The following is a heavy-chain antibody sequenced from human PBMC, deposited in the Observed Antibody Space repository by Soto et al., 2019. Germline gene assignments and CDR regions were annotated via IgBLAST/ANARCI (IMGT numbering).Heavy chain of an antibody. CDR3: ARSVALGGGFDY. Sequence: QVHLVQSGAELKKPAASVKISSKASGYTFSHYYMHWVRQAPGQGLEWMGWINPNSGDTNYAQKFQGRVTITRDTSINTGYMELSRLTSDDTAVYYCARSVALGGGFDYWGQGTLVTVSS. CDR2: INPNSGDT. D-gene: IGHD2-21*01. CDR1: GYTFSHYY. V-gene: IGHV1-2*02. J-gene: IGHJ4*02.